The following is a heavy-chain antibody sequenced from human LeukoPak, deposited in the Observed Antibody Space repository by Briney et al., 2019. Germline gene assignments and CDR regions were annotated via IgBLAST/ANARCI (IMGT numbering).Heavy chain of an antibody. CDR3: AREVLARGPNDFWSGSHAFDI. CDR2: IKQDGSEK. J-gene: IGHJ3*02. V-gene: IGHV3-7*01. Sequence: GGSLRLSCAASGFTFSSYWMSWVRQAPGKGLEWVANIKQDGSEKYYVDSVKGRFTISRDNAKNSLYLQMNSLRAEDTAVYYCAREVLARGPNDFWSGSHAFDIWGQGTMVTVSS. D-gene: IGHD3-3*01. CDR1: GFTFSSYW.